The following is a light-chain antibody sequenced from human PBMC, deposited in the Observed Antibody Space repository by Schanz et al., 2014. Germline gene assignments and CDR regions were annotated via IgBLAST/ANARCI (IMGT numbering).Light chain of an antibody. Sequence: EIVMTQSPATLSVSPGERATLSCRARQSVSSNLAWYQQKPGQAPRLLIYGASTRATGIPARFSGSGSGTEFTLTISSLQSEDFAVYYCQQYNSYSGITFGQGTRLEIK. V-gene: IGKV3-15*01. CDR1: QSVSSN. CDR3: QQYNSYSGIT. CDR2: GAS. J-gene: IGKJ5*01.